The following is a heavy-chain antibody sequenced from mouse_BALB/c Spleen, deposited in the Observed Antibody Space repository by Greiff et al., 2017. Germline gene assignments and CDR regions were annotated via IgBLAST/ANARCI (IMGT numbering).Heavy chain of an antibody. Sequence: QVQLQQPGAELVKPGASVKLSCKASGYTFTSYWMHWVKLRPGQGFEWIGEIKPSNGGTNYNEKFKRKATLTVDKSSSTAYMQLSILTSEASAVYYCTIRAYYRYDEGVYYAMDYWGQGTSVTVSA. CDR1: GYTFTSYW. J-gene: IGHJ4*01. CDR2: IKPSNGGT. CDR3: TIRAYYRYDEGVYYAMDY. V-gene: IGHV1S16*01. D-gene: IGHD2-14*01.